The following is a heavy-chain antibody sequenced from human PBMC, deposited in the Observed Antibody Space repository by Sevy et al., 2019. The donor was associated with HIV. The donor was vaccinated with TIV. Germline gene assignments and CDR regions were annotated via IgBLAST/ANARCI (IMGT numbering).Heavy chain of an antibody. CDR1: GFTFADHA. V-gene: IGHV3-30*04. CDR3: ARDHCTDGACFRSGYFDY. Sequence: GGSLRLSCAASGFTFADHAFHWVRQAPGKGLEWVAIISFDGRNKRLAESVKGRFTISRADSKNTVYLQMTSLRPEDTAVYSCARDHCTDGACFRSGYFDYWGQGTLVTVSS. D-gene: IGHD2-8*01. J-gene: IGHJ4*02. CDR2: ISFDGRNK.